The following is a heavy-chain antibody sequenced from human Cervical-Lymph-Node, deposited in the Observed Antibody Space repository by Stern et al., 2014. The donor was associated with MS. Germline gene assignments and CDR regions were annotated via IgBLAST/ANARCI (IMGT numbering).Heavy chain of an antibody. CDR3: ARDSSDGFDF. J-gene: IGHJ4*02. CDR1: GYTFTTAA. Sequence: QVQLVQSGTEAKKPGASVKISCRTSGYTFTTAAITWVRQAPGQGLEWMGWISEYNGNSHFGQKFQDRLTMTTDKDTNTVHMELKNLRINDTAVYYCARDSSDGFDFWGQGTLVTVSS. V-gene: IGHV1-18*01. D-gene: IGHD6-13*01. CDR2: ISEYNGNS.